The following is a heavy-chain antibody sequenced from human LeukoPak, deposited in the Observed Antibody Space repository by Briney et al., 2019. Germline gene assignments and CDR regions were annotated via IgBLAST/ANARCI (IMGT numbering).Heavy chain of an antibody. J-gene: IGHJ4*02. CDR1: GYTFTGYY. V-gene: IGHV1-2*06. CDR2: INPNSGGT. CDR3: ARALDYGDYDFEY. D-gene: IGHD4-17*01. Sequence: ASVTVSCTASGYTFTGYYMHWVRQAPGQGLEWMGRINPNSGGTNYAQKFQGRVTMTRDTSISTAYMELSRLRSDDTAVYYCARALDYGDYDFEYWGQGTLVTVSS.